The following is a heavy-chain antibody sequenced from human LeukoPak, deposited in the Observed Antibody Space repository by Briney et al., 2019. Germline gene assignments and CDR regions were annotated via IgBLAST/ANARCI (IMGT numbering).Heavy chain of an antibody. V-gene: IGHV4-34*01. CDR1: GGSVRDYY. CDR2: IHHSGST. D-gene: IGHD6-13*01. J-gene: IGHJ4*02. CDR3: SSHVSAAAGGR. Sequence: PSETLSLTCAVSGGSVRDYYWSWIRQPPGKGLEWIAEIHHSGSTKYNPFLKSRVTISMDTSKNQFSLKLSSMTAADTAVYYCSSHVSAAAGGRWGPGTLVTISS.